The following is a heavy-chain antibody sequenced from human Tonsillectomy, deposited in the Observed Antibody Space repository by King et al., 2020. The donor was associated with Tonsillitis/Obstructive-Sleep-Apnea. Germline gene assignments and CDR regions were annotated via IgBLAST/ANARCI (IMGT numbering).Heavy chain of an antibody. CDR3: ARDVRRGNFDY. CDR1: GFTFSSYW. Sequence: VQLVESGGGLVQPGGSLRLSCAASGFTFSSYWMSWVRQAPGKGLEWVANIKEDGSETYYVDSVKGRFTIFRDNTKNSLYLQMYSLRAEDAAVYFCARDVRRGNFDYWGRGTQVTVSS. CDR2: IKEDGSET. D-gene: IGHD2-8*01. V-gene: IGHV3-7*03. J-gene: IGHJ4*02.